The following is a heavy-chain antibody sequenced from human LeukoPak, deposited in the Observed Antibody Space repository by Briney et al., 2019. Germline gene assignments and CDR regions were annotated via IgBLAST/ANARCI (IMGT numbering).Heavy chain of an antibody. Sequence: GGSLRLSCAASGFTLSAYWMHWVRQAPGKGLMWVSRIEGDGNRITYADSVKGRFTISRDNSKDTLYLQMNSLRAEDTAVYYCARNENSGWGYFDYWGQGTLVTVSS. V-gene: IGHV3-74*01. J-gene: IGHJ4*02. D-gene: IGHD5-12*01. CDR1: GFTLSAYW. CDR3: ARNENSGWGYFDY. CDR2: IEGDGNRI.